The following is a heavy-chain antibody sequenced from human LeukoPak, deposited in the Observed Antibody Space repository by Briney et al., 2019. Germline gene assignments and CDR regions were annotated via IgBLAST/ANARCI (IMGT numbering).Heavy chain of an antibody. CDR2: IYYSGST. J-gene: IGHJ4*02. D-gene: IGHD6-13*01. V-gene: IGHV4-39*07. CDR1: GGSISSSSYY. Sequence: SETLSLTCTVSGGSISSSSYYWGWIRQPPGKGLEWIGSIYYSGSTYYNPSLKSRVTISVDTSKNQFSLKLSSVTAADTAVYYCASLLTYSSSPFDYWGQGTLVTVSS. CDR3: ASLLTYSSSPFDY.